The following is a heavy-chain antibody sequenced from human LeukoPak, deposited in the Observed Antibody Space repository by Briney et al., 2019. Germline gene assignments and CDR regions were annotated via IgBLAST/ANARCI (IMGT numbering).Heavy chain of an antibody. D-gene: IGHD6-13*01. CDR1: GGSFSGYY. Sequence: SETLSLTCAVYGGSFSGYYWSWIRQPPGKGLEWIGEINHSGSTNYNPSLKSRVTISVDTSKNQFSLKLSSVTAADTAVYYCARGGRIAAAGTAPLYYYYMDVWGKGTTVTVSS. CDR3: ARGGRIAAAGTAPLYYYYMDV. J-gene: IGHJ6*03. CDR2: INHSGST. V-gene: IGHV4-34*01.